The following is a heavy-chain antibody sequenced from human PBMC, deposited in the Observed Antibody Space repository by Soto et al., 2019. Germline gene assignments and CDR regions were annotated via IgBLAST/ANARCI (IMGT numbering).Heavy chain of an antibody. Sequence: QVQLQESGPGLVKPSQTLSLTCTVSGGSISSGGYYWSWIRQHPGKGLEWIGYIYYSGSTYYNPSLKSRVTISVHTSNNQFSLKLISVTAADTAVYYCARERVRLTDSSGYPRYYFDYWGQGTLVTVSS. D-gene: IGHD3-22*01. CDR2: IYYSGST. CDR1: GGSISSGGYY. V-gene: IGHV4-31*03. J-gene: IGHJ4*02. CDR3: ARERVRLTDSSGYPRYYFDY.